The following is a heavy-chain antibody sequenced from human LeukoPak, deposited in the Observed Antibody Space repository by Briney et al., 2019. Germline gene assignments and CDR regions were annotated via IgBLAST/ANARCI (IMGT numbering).Heavy chain of an antibody. CDR1: GFTFSSYG. V-gene: IGHV3-33*01. D-gene: IGHD6-13*01. CDR2: IWYDGSNK. Sequence: GRSLRLSCAASGFTFSSYGMHWVRQAPGKGLEWVAVIWYDGSNKYYADSVKGRFTISRDNSKSTLYLQMNSLRAEDTAVYYCARDSSSSSWHIDYWGQGTLVTVSS. CDR3: ARDSSSSSWHIDY. J-gene: IGHJ4*02.